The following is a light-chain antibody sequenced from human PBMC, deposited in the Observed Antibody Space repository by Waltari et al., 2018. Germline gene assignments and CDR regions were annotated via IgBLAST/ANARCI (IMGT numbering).Light chain of an antibody. Sequence: DIQMTQSPSSLSASVVDRVTITCQASQDISNYLNWYQQNPGKAPKLLIYDASNLEPGVPSRFSGSGSGTDFTFTISSLQPEDIATYYCQQYDNLPLTFGGGTKVEIK. V-gene: IGKV1-33*01. CDR1: QDISNY. CDR2: DAS. CDR3: QQYDNLPLT. J-gene: IGKJ4*01.